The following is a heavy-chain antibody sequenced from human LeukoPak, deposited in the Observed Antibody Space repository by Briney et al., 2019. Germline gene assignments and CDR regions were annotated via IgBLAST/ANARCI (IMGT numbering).Heavy chain of an antibody. V-gene: IGHV3-7*01. D-gene: IGHD6-19*01. CDR1: GFTFSSYW. CDR2: IKQDGSEK. Sequence: PGGSLRLSCAASGFTFSSYWMSWVRQAPGKGLEWVANIKQDGSEKYYVDSVKGRFTISRDNAKNSLYLQMNSLRAEDTAVYYCARATPAVTVAGPVWYYYYMDVWGKGTTVTVSS. CDR3: ARATPAVTVAGPVWYYYYMDV. J-gene: IGHJ6*03.